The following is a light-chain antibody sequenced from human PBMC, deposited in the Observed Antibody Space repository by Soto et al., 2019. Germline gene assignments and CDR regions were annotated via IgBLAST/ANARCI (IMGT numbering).Light chain of an antibody. CDR2: GAS. Sequence: EIVLTQSPGTLSVSPGERATLSCRASQSVSSKLAWYQQKPGQAPGLLFYGASTGATGIPARFSGSGSETEFTLSISSLQSEDFAVYYCQQYNNWPGTFGQGTKV. V-gene: IGKV3-15*01. CDR1: QSVSSK. CDR3: QQYNNWPGT. J-gene: IGKJ1*01.